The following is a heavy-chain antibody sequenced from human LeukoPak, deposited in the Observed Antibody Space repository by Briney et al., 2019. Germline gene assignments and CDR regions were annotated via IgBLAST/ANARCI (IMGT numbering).Heavy chain of an antibody. CDR3: ARLGDIVVVPAANWFDP. CDR1: GGSISSYY. V-gene: IGHV4-59*08. CDR2: IYYSGST. Sequence: PSETLSLTCTVSGGSISSYYWSWIRQPPGTGLEWIGYIYYSGSTNYNPSLKSRVTISVDTSKNQFSLKLSSETAADTAVYYCARLGDIVVVPAANWFDPWGQGTLVTVSS. J-gene: IGHJ5*02. D-gene: IGHD2-2*01.